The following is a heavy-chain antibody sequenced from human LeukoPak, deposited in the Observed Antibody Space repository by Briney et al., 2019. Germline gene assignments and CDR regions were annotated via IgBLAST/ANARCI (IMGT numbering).Heavy chain of an antibody. CDR2: FYHSGST. CDR3: ASTQQWLAFDY. Sequence: SETLSLTCTVSGGSINNYHWSWIRQPSGKGLEWIGCFYHSGSTNYNPSLKSRVTISVDTSKNEFSLKLNSVTAVDTAVYYCASTQQWLAFDYWGQGILVTVSS. J-gene: IGHJ4*02. V-gene: IGHV4-59*01. CDR1: GGSINNYH. D-gene: IGHD6-19*01.